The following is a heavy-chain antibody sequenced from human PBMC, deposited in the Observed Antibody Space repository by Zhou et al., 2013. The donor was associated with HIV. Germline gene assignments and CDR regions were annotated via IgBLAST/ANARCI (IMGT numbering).Heavy chain of an antibody. D-gene: IGHD6-13*01. CDR2: IIPILGIA. Sequence: QVQLVQSGAEVKKPGSSVKVSCKASGGTFSSYAISWVRQAPGQGLEWMGRIIPILGIANYAQKFQGRVTITADKSTSTAYMELSSLRSEDTAVYYCARARIAAAGTVVGEFDYWGQGTLVTVSS. V-gene: IGHV1-69*04. J-gene: IGHJ4*02. CDR1: GGTFSSYA. CDR3: ARARIAAAGTVVGEFDY.